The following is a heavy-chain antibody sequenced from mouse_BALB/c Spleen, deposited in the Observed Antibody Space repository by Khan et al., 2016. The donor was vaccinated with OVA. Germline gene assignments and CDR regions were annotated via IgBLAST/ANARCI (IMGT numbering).Heavy chain of an antibody. V-gene: IGHV9-3-1*01. D-gene: IGHD2-10*01. CDR3: ARPPYFSYTLDY. J-gene: IGHJ4*01. Sequence: QIQLVQSGPELKKPGETVKISCKASGYTFTSYGMNWVKQSPGKALKWMGWINTYTGEPTYADDFKGRFAFSLDTSASTAYLQINNLKNEDTATYFCARPPYFSYTLDYWGQGTSVTVSS. CDR1: GYTFTSYG. CDR2: INTYTGEP.